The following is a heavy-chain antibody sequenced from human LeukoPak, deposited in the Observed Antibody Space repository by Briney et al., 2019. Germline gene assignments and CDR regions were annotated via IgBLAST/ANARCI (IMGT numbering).Heavy chain of an antibody. Sequence: SVKVSCKASGGTFSSYTISWVRQAPGQGLEWMGRIIPILGIANYAQKFQGRVTITADKSTSTAYMELSSLRSEDTAVYYCARDAGHSSSWYDYYYYYMDVWGKGTTVTVSS. CDR1: GGTFSSYT. D-gene: IGHD6-13*01. J-gene: IGHJ6*03. CDR2: IIPILGIA. V-gene: IGHV1-69*04. CDR3: ARDAGHSSSWYDYYYYYMDV.